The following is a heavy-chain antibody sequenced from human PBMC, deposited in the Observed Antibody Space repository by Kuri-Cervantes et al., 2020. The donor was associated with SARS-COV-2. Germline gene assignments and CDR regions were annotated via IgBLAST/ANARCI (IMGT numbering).Heavy chain of an antibody. Sequence: GGSLRLSCAASGFKFSRTGMHWVRQAPGKGLEWVAVIWYDGSNKYYADSVKGRFTISRDNSKNTLYLQMNSLRAEDTAVYYCARGIAARRGYYYYGMDVWGQGTTVTVSS. D-gene: IGHD6-6*01. CDR1: GFKFSRTG. CDR3: ARGIAARRGYYYYGMDV. J-gene: IGHJ6*02. V-gene: IGHV3-33*08. CDR2: IWYDGSNK.